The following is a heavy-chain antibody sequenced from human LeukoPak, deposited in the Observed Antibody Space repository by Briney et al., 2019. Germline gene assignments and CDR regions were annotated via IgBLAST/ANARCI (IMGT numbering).Heavy chain of an antibody. J-gene: IGHJ4*02. CDR1: GYTFTSYG. D-gene: IGHD6-13*01. Sequence: ASVKVSCKASGYTFTSYGISWVRQAPGQGLEWMGWISAYNGNTNYAQKFQGRVTITADKSTSTAYMELSSLRSEDTAVYYCARDNTVRGLGSSWTGFDYWGQGTLVTVSS. CDR3: ARDNTVRGLGSSWTGFDY. CDR2: ISAYNGNT. V-gene: IGHV1-18*01.